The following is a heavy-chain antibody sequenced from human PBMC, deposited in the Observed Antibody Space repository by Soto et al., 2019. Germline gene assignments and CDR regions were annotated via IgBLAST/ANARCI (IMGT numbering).Heavy chain of an antibody. D-gene: IGHD3-3*02. V-gene: IGHV1-46*01. CDR2: FLASGGNT. Sequence: ASVKVSCKASGYSFFSYYIHWVRQAPGQGPEWMGRFLASGGNTDYAQRFRGRVSMTRDTSSTNTVSLELTSLTSDDTAVYYCARGGATIFGVIDFWGQGTRVTVSS. CDR1: GYSFFSYY. CDR3: ARGGATIFGVIDF. J-gene: IGHJ4*02.